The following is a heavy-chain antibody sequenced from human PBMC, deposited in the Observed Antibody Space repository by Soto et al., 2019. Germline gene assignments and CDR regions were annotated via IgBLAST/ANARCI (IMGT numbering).Heavy chain of an antibody. CDR3: VRGVVVVVGSTAENFDH. V-gene: IGHV3-48*02. Sequence: LRLSCVTSGFTFTKYSMNWVRQAPGKGLEWVSYISYSGETKYYADSLKGRYAISRDDAKNSVYLQMNSLRDEDTAFYYCVRGVVVVVGSTAENFDHWGQGTLVTVSS. CDR2: ISYSGETK. CDR1: GFTFTKYS. D-gene: IGHD2-15*01. J-gene: IGHJ4*02.